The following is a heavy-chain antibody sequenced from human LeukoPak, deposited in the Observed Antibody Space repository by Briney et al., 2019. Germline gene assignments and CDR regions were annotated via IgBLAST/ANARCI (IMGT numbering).Heavy chain of an antibody. Sequence: GGSLRLSCAASGFTFSSYGMHWVRQAPGKGLVWVARITSDGFSTSYADSVKGRFTISRDNAKNTVYLQMNSLRAEDTSLYYCARAFYSSGYYQFLHHWGQGTVVSVSS. V-gene: IGHV3-74*01. J-gene: IGHJ1*01. CDR3: ARAFYSSGYYQFLHH. CDR1: GFTFSSYG. D-gene: IGHD6-19*01. CDR2: ITSDGFST.